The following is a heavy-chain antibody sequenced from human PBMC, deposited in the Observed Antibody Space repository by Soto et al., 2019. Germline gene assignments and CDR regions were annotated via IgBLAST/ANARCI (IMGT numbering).Heavy chain of an antibody. Sequence: QVQLVQSGAEVKKPGASVKVSCKASGYAFTSYDIQWVRQATGQGLEWMGWMNPNSGDTGYAQKFEGRVTMTRDTSISTAYMEVGSLTSEDTAVYYCAFVSSLFVGYGMEVWGQGTTVIVSS. V-gene: IGHV1-8*01. D-gene: IGHD6-13*01. CDR3: AFVSSLFVGYGMEV. CDR2: MNPNSGDT. J-gene: IGHJ6*02. CDR1: GYAFTSYD.